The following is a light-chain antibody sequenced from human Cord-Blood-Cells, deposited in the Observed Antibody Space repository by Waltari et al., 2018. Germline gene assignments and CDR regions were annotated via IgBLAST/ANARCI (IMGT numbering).Light chain of an antibody. CDR1: SSDVGGYNY. CDR2: DVS. V-gene: IGLV2-11*01. J-gene: IGLJ3*02. CDR3: CSYAGSYTWV. Sequence: QSALTQPRPVSGSPGQSVTISCTGTSSDVGGYNYVSSYQQHPGKAPKLMIYDVSKQPSGVPDRFSGSKSGNTASLTISGLQAEDEADYYCCSYAGSYTWVFGGGTKLTVL.